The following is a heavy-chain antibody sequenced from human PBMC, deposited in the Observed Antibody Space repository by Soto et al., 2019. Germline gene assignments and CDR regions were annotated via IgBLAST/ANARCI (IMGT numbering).Heavy chain of an antibody. V-gene: IGHV3-30-3*01. D-gene: IGHD4-17*01. CDR2: ISYDGSNK. CDR3: ASLLTYGEPYDY. J-gene: IGHJ4*02. Sequence: QVQLVESGGGVVQPGRSLRLSCAASGFTFSSYAMHWVRQAPGKGLEWVAVISYDGSNKYYADSVKGRFTISRDNSKNTLYLQMNSLRAEDTAVYYCASLLTYGEPYDYWVQGTLVTVSS. CDR1: GFTFSSYA.